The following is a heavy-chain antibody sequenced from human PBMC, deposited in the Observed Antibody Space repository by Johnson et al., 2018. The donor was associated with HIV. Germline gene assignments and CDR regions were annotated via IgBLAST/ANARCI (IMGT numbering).Heavy chain of an antibody. CDR2: IYSGGST. CDR1: GFTVSSNH. CDR3: TICITMIVVVTTDAFDI. Sequence: VQLVESGGGLIQPGGSLRLSCAASGFTVSSNHMRWVRQAPGKGLEWVSVIYSGGSTYYADSVKGRFTISRDNSKNTLYLQLNSLRAEDTAVYYCTICITMIVVVTTDAFDIWGQGTMVTVSS. D-gene: IGHD3-22*01. V-gene: IGHV3-53*01. J-gene: IGHJ3*02.